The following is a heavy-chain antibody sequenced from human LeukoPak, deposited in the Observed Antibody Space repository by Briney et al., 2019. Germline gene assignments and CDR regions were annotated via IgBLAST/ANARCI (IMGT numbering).Heavy chain of an antibody. CDR2: ISGNSGSL. D-gene: IGHD4-23*01. CDR1: GFTFDDYA. J-gene: IGHJ6*02. CDR3: AKADTTVADGMDV. V-gene: IGHV3-9*01. Sequence: GGSLRLSCAASGFTFDDYAMHWVRQAPGKGLEWVSGISGNSGSLGYADSVKGRFTISRDNAKNFLYLQMNSLRAEDTALYYCAKADTTVADGMDVWGQGITVTVSS.